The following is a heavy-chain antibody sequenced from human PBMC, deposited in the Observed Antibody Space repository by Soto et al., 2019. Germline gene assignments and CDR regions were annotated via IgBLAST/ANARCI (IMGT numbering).Heavy chain of an antibody. CDR2: ISYDGSNK. CDR3: AKVGGPYSSSSSYYYGMDV. Sequence: QVQLVESGGGVVQPGRSLRLSCAASGFTFSSYGMQWVRQAPGKGLEWVAVISYDGSNKYYADSVKGRFTISRDNSKNTLYLQMNSLRAEDTAVYYCAKVGGPYSSSSSYYYGMDVWGQGTTVTVSS. V-gene: IGHV3-30*18. J-gene: IGHJ6*02. D-gene: IGHD6-6*01. CDR1: GFTFSSYG.